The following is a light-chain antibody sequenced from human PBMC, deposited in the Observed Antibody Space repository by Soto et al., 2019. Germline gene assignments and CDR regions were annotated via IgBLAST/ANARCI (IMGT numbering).Light chain of an antibody. Sequence: ELVLTQSPGTLSLSPGERSTISCRASQSVSSNCIVWYNQKPSQAPRLLIYGTSSRPTGSPDRFSGSGSGTDFSRTTSRLERDDYAEYYCQHYGYSPPHIFGQGTKRENK. J-gene: IGKJ2*01. CDR1: QSVSSNC. V-gene: IGKV3-20*01. CDR2: GTS. CDR3: QHYGYSPPHI.